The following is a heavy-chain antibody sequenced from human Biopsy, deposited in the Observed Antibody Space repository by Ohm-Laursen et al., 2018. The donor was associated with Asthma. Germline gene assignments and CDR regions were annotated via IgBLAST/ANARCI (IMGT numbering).Heavy chain of an antibody. J-gene: IGHJ4*02. CDR1: GGSFNTYV. D-gene: IGHD2-15*01. CDR3: ARKPGICICRTCYSLDF. V-gene: IGHV1-69*13. Sequence: SETVACKSLGGSFNTYVIGWARQAPGQGLEWMGWIKFVFGTTTYPQKFQDTVTINAVDSTSTVYMGLSSLGYEDTTVYFCARKPGICICRTCYSLDFRGQGTLVTVSS. CDR2: IKFVFGTT.